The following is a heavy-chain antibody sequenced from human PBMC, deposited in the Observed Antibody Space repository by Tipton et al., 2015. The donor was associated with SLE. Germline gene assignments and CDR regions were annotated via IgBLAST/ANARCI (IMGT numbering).Heavy chain of an antibody. CDR1: GFTFSNYY. V-gene: IGHV3-11*04. CDR3: AGGLVHYYYYMDV. CDR2: ISSSGTII. D-gene: IGHD6-6*01. Sequence: SLRLSCAASGFTFSNYYMSWIRQAPGKGLEWVSYISSSGTIIYYADSVKGRFTVSRDNSKNTLYLQMNSLRAEDTAVYYCAGGLVHYYYYMDVWGKGTTVTVSS. J-gene: IGHJ6*03.